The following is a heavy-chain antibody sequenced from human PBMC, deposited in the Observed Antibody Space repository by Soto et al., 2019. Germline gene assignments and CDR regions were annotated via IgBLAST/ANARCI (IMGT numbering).Heavy chain of an antibody. CDR1: GGSISSYY. CDR3: ARHVKGKDIVVVPAAMAPFGWFDP. V-gene: IGHV4-59*08. Sequence: SETLSLTCTVSGGSISSYYWSWIRQPPGKGLEWIGYIYYSGSTNYNPSLKSRVTISVDTSKNQFSLKLSSVTAADTAVYYCARHVKGKDIVVVPAAMAPFGWFDPWGQGTLVTVSS. J-gene: IGHJ5*02. CDR2: IYYSGST. D-gene: IGHD2-2*01.